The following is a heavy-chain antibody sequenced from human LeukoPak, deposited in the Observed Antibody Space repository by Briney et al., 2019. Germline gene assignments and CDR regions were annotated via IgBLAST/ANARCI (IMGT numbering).Heavy chain of an antibody. CDR3: ARAIFPSVAAGT. CDR1: GFTFSSCS. D-gene: IGHD6-13*01. CDR2: ISSSGSST. Sequence: GGSLRLSCAASGFTFSSCSMTWVRQAPGKGLEWVSNISSSGSSTFYADSVKGRFTISRDNAKNSLYLQMHSLSAEDTAVYYCARAIFPSVAAGTWGQGTLVTVSS. J-gene: IGHJ4*02. V-gene: IGHV3-48*04.